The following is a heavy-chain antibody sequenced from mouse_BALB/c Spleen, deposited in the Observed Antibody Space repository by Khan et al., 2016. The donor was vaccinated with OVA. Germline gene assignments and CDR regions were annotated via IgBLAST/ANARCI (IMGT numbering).Heavy chain of an antibody. Sequence: QVQLKESGAELARPGASVKLSCKASDYTFTRYWMQWIKQRPGQGLEWIGAINPGDGDTRYTQNFKGKATLTADKSSSTAYMQLSSLASEDSAVYYCAKLGRGYFDGWGAGTTVTVSS. D-gene: IGHD4-1*01. CDR1: DYTFTRYW. CDR2: INPGDGDT. CDR3: AKLGRGYFDG. V-gene: IGHV1-87*01. J-gene: IGHJ1*01.